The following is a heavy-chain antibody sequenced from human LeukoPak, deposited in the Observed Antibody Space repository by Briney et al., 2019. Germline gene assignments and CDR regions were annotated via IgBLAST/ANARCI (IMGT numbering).Heavy chain of an antibody. Sequence: GGSLRLSCAASGFTFSSYSMNFVRQAPGKGLEWVSSISSSSSYIYYANSVKGRFTISRDNAKNLLYLQMNSLRAEDTAVYYCARERSGSYYPVDYWGQGTVVTVSS. CDR3: ARERSGSYYPVDY. V-gene: IGHV3-21*01. CDR1: GFTFSSYS. J-gene: IGHJ4*02. CDR2: ISSSSSYI. D-gene: IGHD1-26*01.